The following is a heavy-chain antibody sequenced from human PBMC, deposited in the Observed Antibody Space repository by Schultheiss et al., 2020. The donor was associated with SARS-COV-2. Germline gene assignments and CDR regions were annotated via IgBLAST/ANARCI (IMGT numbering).Heavy chain of an antibody. J-gene: IGHJ1*01. V-gene: IGHV4-59*12. CDR1: GGSISSYS. CDR2: IYYSGST. Sequence: SQTLSLTCTVSGGSISSYSWSWIRQPPGKGLEWIGYIYYSGSTNYNPSLKSRVTISVDTSKNQFSLKLSSVTAADTAVYYCASGITIFGVVKQYFQHWGQGTLVTVSS. D-gene: IGHD3-3*01. CDR3: ASGITIFGVVKQYFQH.